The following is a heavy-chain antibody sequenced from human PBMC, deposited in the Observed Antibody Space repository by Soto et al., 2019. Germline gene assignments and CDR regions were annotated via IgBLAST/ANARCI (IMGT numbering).Heavy chain of an antibody. CDR3: ARDQNGSPHFDY. Sequence: SETLSLTCTVSGGSVSSGSYYWSWIRQPPGKGLEWIGYIYYSGSTNYNPSLKSRVTISVDTSKNQFSLKLSSVTVADTAVYYCARDQNGSPHFDYWGQGTTVTVSS. CDR1: GGSVSSGSYY. CDR2: IYYSGST. J-gene: IGHJ4*02. V-gene: IGHV4-61*01. D-gene: IGHD1-26*01.